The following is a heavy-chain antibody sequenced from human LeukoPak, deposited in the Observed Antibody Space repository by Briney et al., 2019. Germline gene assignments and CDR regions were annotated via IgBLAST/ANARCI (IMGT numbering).Heavy chain of an antibody. V-gene: IGHV4-59*01. CDR2: IHYRGST. Sequence: PSETLSLTCTVSGGFISSYYWSWIRQPPGKGLEWIGYIHYRGSTNYNPSLRSRVTMSVDTSKNQFSLKLSSLTAADTAVYYCARDLGITMPLSDAFDIWGQGTMVTVSS. J-gene: IGHJ3*02. CDR1: GGFISSYY. CDR3: ARDLGITMPLSDAFDI. D-gene: IGHD3-10*01.